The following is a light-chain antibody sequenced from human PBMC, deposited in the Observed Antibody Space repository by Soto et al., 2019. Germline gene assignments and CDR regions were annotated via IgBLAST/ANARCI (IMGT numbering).Light chain of an antibody. CDR2: WAS. CDR1: QSVLYSSNNKNY. V-gene: IGKV4-1*01. CDR3: QQYYSTLWT. Sequence: DIVMTQSPDSLAVSLGERATINCKSSQSVLYSSNNKNYLAWYQQKPGQPPKLLIYWASTRESGVHDRFSGSGSGTDFTLTIRSLQAEDVAVYYCQQYYSTLWTFGQGTKVDIK. J-gene: IGKJ1*01.